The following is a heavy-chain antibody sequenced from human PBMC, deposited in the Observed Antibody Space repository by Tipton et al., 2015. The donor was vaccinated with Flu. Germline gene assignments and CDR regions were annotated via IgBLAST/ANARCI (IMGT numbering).Heavy chain of an antibody. CDR2: ISSSGNYI. V-gene: IGHV3-21*06. Sequence: SLRLSCAASGFTFNTYTMNWVRQAPGKGLEWVSSISSSGNYIYYADSLKGRFTISRDSSKNSLFLQMTRLGAEDTAIYYCARERPTGYDDYVWGSRFIFDSWGQGILVTVSS. J-gene: IGHJ4*02. D-gene: IGHD3-16*01. CDR3: ARERPTGYDDYVWGSRFIFDS. CDR1: GFTFNTYT.